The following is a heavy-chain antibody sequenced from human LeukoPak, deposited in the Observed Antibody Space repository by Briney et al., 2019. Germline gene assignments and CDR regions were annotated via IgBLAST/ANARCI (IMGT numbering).Heavy chain of an antibody. V-gene: IGHV5-10-1*01. J-gene: IGHJ4*02. D-gene: IGHD3-22*01. Sequence: GESLKVSCKGSGYSFTSYWISWVRQMPGKGREWMGRIDPSDSYTNYSPSFQGHVSISADKSNSTAYLQWSSLKASDTAMYYCARVPKSNYDSSGYSDYWGQGTLVILS. CDR3: ARVPKSNYDSSGYSDY. CDR2: IDPSDSYT. CDR1: GYSFTSYW.